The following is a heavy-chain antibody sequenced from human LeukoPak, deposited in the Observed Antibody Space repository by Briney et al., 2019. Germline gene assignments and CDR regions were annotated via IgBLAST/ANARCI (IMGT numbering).Heavy chain of an antibody. CDR3: ARGRYSGYDWGFDY. Sequence: SETLSLTCTVSGGSISSSSYYWGWIRQPPGKGLEWIGSIYYSGSTYYNPSLKSRVTISVDTSKNQFSLKLSSVTAADTAVYYCARGRYSGYDWGFDYWGQGTLVTVSS. V-gene: IGHV4-39*07. J-gene: IGHJ4*02. CDR2: IYYSGST. D-gene: IGHD5-12*01. CDR1: GGSISSSSYY.